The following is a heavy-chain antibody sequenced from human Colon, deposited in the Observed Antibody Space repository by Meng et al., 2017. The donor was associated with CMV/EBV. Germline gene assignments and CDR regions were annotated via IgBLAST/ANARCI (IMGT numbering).Heavy chain of an antibody. D-gene: IGHD6-6*01. CDR2: ISGSGYST. CDR1: GFTFSSYA. J-gene: IGHJ6*02. V-gene: IGHV3-23*01. CDR3: ARSLRDYSTSSNYYYYGLDV. Sequence: GESLKISCAASGFTFSSYAMSWVRQAAGKGLEWVSGISGSGYSTYYADSVKGRFTISRDSSKNTMFLQVNSLRTEDTAVYYCARSLRDYSTSSNYYYYGLDVWGQGTTVTVSS.